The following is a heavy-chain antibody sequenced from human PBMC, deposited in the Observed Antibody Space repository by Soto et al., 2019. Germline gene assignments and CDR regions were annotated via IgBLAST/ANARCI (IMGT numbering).Heavy chain of an antibody. J-gene: IGHJ5*02. Sequence: HPGGSLRLSCAASGFTFSSYAMSWVRQAPGKGLEWVSAISGSGGSTYYADSVKGRFTISRDNSKNTLYLQMNSLRAEDTAVYYCAKGDYDFLSGYYNWFDPWGQGTLVTVSS. V-gene: IGHV3-23*01. CDR2: ISGSGGST. CDR3: AKGDYDFLSGYYNWFDP. D-gene: IGHD3-3*01. CDR1: GFTFSSYA.